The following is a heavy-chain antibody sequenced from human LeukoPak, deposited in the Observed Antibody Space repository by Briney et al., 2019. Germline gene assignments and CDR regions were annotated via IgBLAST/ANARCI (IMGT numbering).Heavy chain of an antibody. V-gene: IGHV3-23*01. D-gene: IGHD2/OR15-2a*01. CDR1: GFSFSNSA. CDR3: AKDLYFSAGPLIDY. Sequence: GGSLRLSCVASGFSFSNSAMNWVRQAPGKGLEWVSGITSDDRTFYAGSVKGRFTISRDNSRSTLYLQMNSLRAEDTAVYYCAKDLYFSAGPLIDYWGQGTLVTVSS. J-gene: IGHJ4*02. CDR2: ITSDDRT.